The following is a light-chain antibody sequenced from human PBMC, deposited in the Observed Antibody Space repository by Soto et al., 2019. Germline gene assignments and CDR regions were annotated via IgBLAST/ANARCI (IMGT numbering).Light chain of an antibody. V-gene: IGKV3-15*01. Sequence: EIVLTQSPATLSESPGERATLSCRASQSVSSKLAWYQQKPGQAPRLLMYGGSIRATGIPARFSGSGSGTEFTLTISSLQSEDFALYFCQQYDHWPGTFGQGTKVDIK. CDR2: GGS. J-gene: IGKJ1*01. CDR1: QSVSSK. CDR3: QQYDHWPGT.